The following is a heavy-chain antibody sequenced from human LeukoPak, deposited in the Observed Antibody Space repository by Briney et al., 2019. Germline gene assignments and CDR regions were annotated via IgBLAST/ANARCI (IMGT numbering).Heavy chain of an antibody. V-gene: IGHV3-30*18. J-gene: IGHJ4*02. CDR2: ISYDGSNK. Sequence: GGSLRLSCAASGFTFSSYSMNWVRQAPGKGLEWVAVISYDGSNKYYADSVKGRFTISRDNSKNTLYLQMNSLRAEDTAVYYCAKVHDSSGYPSYFDYWGQGTLVTVSS. CDR3: AKVHDSSGYPSYFDY. D-gene: IGHD3-22*01. CDR1: GFTFSSYS.